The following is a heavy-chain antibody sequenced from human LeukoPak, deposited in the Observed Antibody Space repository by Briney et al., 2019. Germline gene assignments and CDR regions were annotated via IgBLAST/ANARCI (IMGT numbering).Heavy chain of an antibody. D-gene: IGHD5-12*01. J-gene: IGHJ4*02. CDR2: ISGSGGST. Sequence: GGSLRLSCAASGFTFSSYAMSWVRQAPGKGLEWVSGISGSGGSTYYADSVKGRFTISRDNSKNTLYLQMNSLRAEDTAVYYCAKGTYRGYDVDYWGQGTLVTVSS. V-gene: IGHV3-23*01. CDR3: AKGTYRGYDVDY. CDR1: GFTFSSYA.